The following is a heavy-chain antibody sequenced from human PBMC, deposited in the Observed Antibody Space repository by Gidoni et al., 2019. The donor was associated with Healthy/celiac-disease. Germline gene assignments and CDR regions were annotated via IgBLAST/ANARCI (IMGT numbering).Heavy chain of an antibody. V-gene: IGHV4-61*07. CDR2: IYYSGST. CDR3: ARQDWNDYSNYHWYFDL. Sequence: LEWIGYIYYSGSTNYNPSLKSRVTISVDTSKNQFSLKLSSVTAADTAVYYCARQDWNDYSNYHWYFDLWGRGTLVTVSS. J-gene: IGHJ2*01. D-gene: IGHD4-4*01.